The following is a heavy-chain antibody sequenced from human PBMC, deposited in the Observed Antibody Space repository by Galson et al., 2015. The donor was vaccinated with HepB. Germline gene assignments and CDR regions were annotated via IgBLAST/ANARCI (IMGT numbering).Heavy chain of an antibody. CDR3: ARGPIKNSSGYPFDY. Sequence: SVKVSCKASGYTFTSYYMHWVRQAPGQGLEWMGIINPSGGSTSYAQKFQGRVTMTRDTSTSTVYMELSSLRSEDTAVYNCARGPIKNSSGYPFDYWGQGTLVTVSS. CDR1: GYTFTSYY. J-gene: IGHJ4*02. CDR2: INPSGGST. V-gene: IGHV1-46*01. D-gene: IGHD3-22*01.